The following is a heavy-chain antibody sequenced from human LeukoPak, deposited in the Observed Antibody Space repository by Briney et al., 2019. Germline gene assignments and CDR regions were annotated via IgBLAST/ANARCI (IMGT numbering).Heavy chain of an antibody. CDR3: ARTRGCYNYYYYYVDV. D-gene: IGHD3-16*01. V-gene: IGHV3-11*01. CDR1: GFTFRDYY. J-gene: IGHJ6*03. Sequence: GGTLGLFCGASGFTFRDYYLSWIRQAPGKGLECVSYISSSGSTIYYADSVKGRFTNSRDNAKNSLYLQMSSLRAEDTAVYYCARTRGCYNYYYYYVDVGGKGTRSPSP. CDR2: ISSSGSTI.